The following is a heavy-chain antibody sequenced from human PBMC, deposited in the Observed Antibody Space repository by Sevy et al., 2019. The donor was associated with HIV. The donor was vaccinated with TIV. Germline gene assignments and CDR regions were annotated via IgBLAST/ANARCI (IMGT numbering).Heavy chain of an antibody. CDR2: IYYSGST. CDR3: ARERQLVLDY. J-gene: IGHJ4*02. V-gene: IGHV4-59*01. D-gene: IGHD6-13*01. CDR1: GGSISSYY. Sequence: SETLSLTCTVSGGSISSYYWSWIRQPPGKGLEWIGYIYYSGSTNYNPSLKSRVTISVDTSKSQFSLKLSPVTAADTAVYYCARERQLVLDYWGQGTLVTVSS.